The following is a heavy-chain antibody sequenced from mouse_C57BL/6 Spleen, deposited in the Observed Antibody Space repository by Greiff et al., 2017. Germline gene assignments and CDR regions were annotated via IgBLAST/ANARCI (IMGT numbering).Heavy chain of an antibody. Sequence: QVQLQQSGAELVKPGASVKISCKASGYAFSSYWMNWVKQRPGKGLEWIGQIYPGDGDTNYNGKFKGTATLTADKYSSTAYMQLSSLTFEESAVYVCARSGQDSNWYCEVWGTGTTVTVSS. V-gene: IGHV1-80*01. CDR3: ARSGQDSNWYCEV. CDR1: GYAFSSYW. D-gene: IGHD2-5*01. J-gene: IGHJ1*03. CDR2: IYPGDGDT.